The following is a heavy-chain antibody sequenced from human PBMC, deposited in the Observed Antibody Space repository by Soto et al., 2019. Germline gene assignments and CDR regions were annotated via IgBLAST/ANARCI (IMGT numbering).Heavy chain of an antibody. J-gene: IGHJ5*01. Sequence: FLRLSCAASAFPCNEYGMHWVRQARATGLEWVAGIWYDGRNKYYADSVKGRFTISRANSKNSVYPHMNSLRAEAMAVYYCAKPIALAPGWLDTGGHGTVVTVS. CDR3: AKPIALAPGWLDT. CDR1: AFPCNEYG. CDR2: IWYDGRNK. D-gene: IGHD6-19*01. V-gene: IGHV3-33*06.